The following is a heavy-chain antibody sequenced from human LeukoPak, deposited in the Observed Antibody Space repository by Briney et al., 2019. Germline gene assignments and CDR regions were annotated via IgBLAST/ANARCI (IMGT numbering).Heavy chain of an antibody. Sequence: PGGSLRLSCAASGFTFSSYGMSWVRQAPGKGLEWVSAISGSGGSTYYADSVKGRFTISRGNSKNTLYLQMNSLRAEDTAVYYCASFLRALYSPLGYWGQGTLVTVSS. CDR1: GFTFSSYG. V-gene: IGHV3-23*01. J-gene: IGHJ4*02. CDR2: ISGSGGST. CDR3: ASFLRALYSPLGY. D-gene: IGHD3-16*01.